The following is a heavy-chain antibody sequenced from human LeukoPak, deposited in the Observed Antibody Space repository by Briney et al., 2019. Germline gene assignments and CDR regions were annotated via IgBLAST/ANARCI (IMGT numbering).Heavy chain of an antibody. CDR1: GGSISSYY. CDR3: ARVPGGYSSSWYYFDY. J-gene: IGHJ4*02. CDR2: IYHSGST. D-gene: IGHD6-13*01. V-gene: IGHV4-4*02. Sequence: SETLSLTCTVSGGSISSYYWSWVRQPPGKGLEWIGEIYHSGSTNYNPSLKSRVTISVDKSKNQFSLKLSSVTAADTAVYYCARVPGGYSSSWYYFDYWGQGTLVTVSS.